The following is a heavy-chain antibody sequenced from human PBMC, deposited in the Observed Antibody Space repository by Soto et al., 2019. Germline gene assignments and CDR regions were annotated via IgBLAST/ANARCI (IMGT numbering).Heavy chain of an antibody. CDR1: GGTFSSYS. J-gene: IGHJ4*02. CDR3: ARDGGRHSGGIDY. V-gene: IGHV1-69*01. D-gene: IGHD1-26*01. Sequence: QVQLVQSGAEVKKPGSSVKVSCKASGGTFSSYSINCVRQAPGQGLEWMGEIIPIFGTANYAQKFQGRVTITADESTSTAYMELSSLRSADTAVYYCARDGGRHSGGIDYWGQGTLVTVSS. CDR2: IIPIFGTA.